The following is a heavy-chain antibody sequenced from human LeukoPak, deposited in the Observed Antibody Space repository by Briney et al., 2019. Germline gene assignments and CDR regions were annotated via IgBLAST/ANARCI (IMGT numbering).Heavy chain of an antibody. CDR2: INHSGST. CDR1: GGSFSGYY. D-gene: IGHD3-3*01. CDR3: ARQVHGFLEWLLSYMDV. J-gene: IGHJ6*03. V-gene: IGHV4-34*01. Sequence: SETLSLTCAVSGGSFSGYYLSWIRQPPGKGLEWIGEINHSGSTNYNPSLMRRVTISVDTTKNQFPMKLSSVTAADTAVYYCARQVHGFLEWLLSYMDVWGKGTTVTVSS.